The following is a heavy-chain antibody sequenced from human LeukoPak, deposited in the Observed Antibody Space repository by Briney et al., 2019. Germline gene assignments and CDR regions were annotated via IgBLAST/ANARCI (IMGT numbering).Heavy chain of an antibody. CDR3: ARVFHDYSNYVFDY. V-gene: IGHV4-61*02. Sequence: SQTLSLTCTVSGGSISSGSYYWSWIRQPAGKGLEWIGRIYTSGSTNYNPSLKSRATISVDTSKNQFSLKLSSVTAADTAVYYCARVFHDYSNYVFDYWGQGTLVTVSS. CDR2: IYTSGST. J-gene: IGHJ4*02. CDR1: GGSISSGSYY. D-gene: IGHD4-11*01.